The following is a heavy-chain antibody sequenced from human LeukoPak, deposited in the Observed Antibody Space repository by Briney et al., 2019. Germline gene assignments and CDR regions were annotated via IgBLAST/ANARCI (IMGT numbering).Heavy chain of an antibody. J-gene: IGHJ4*02. D-gene: IGHD6-13*01. CDR3: AKDPYSSSWYHNY. CDR2: ISGSGGST. Sequence: GGSLRLSCAASGFTVSSNYMSWVRQAPGKGLEWVSAISGSGGSTYYADSVKGRFTISRDNSRNTLYLQMNSLRAEDTAVYYCAKDPYSSSWYHNYWGQGTLVTVSS. CDR1: GFTVSSNY. V-gene: IGHV3-23*01.